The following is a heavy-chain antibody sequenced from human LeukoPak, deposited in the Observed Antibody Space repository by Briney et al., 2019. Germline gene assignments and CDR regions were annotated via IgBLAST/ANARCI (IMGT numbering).Heavy chain of an antibody. CDR2: ISGSGGST. V-gene: IGHV3-23*01. CDR1: GFTFSSYA. Sequence: GGSLRLSCAASGFTFSSYAMSWVRQAPGKGLEWVSAISGSGGSTYYADSVKGRFTISRDNSKNTLYLQMNGLRAEDTAVYYCAKVFGVVIKRPLDYWGQGTLVTVSS. D-gene: IGHD3-3*01. CDR3: AKVFGVVIKRPLDY. J-gene: IGHJ4*02.